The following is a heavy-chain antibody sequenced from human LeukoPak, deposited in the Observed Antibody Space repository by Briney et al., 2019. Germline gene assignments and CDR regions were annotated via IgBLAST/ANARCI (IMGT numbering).Heavy chain of an antibody. V-gene: IGHV3-30*02. J-gene: IGHJ4*02. D-gene: IGHD4-23*01. CDR1: EFTFSSYG. CDR2: IRYDGSNK. Sequence: PGGSLRLSCAASEFTFSSYGMHWVRQAPGKGLEWVAFIRYDGSNKYYAGSVKGRFTISRDNSKNTLYLQMNSLRAEDTAVYYCAKDRYGGNNYFDYWGQGTLVTVSS. CDR3: AKDRYGGNNYFDY.